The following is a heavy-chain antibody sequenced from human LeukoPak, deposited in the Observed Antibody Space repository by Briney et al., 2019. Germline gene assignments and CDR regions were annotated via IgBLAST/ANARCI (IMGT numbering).Heavy chain of an antibody. Sequence: ASVKVSCKASGYTFTSYYLHWVRQAPGQGLEWMGVINPRGGSTSYAQKFQGGVTMTRDTSTSTVYMELSSLRSDDTAVYYCARVVWDCSGGSCYSEATRQGDWYFDLWGRGTLVTVSS. CDR2: INPRGGST. V-gene: IGHV1-46*01. J-gene: IGHJ2*01. D-gene: IGHD2-15*01. CDR3: ARVVWDCSGGSCYSEATRQGDWYFDL. CDR1: GYTFTSYY.